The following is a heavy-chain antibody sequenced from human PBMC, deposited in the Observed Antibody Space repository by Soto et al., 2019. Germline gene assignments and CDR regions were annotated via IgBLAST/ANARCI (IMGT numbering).Heavy chain of an antibody. V-gene: IGHV3-13*01. CDR2: IGFAGDT. D-gene: IGHD5-18*01. CDR3: ARAPVHSHGLLEW. J-gene: IGHJ4*02. CDR1: GFTFTNYD. Sequence: PGGSLRLSCAASGFTFTNYDMHWVRQPKGEGLEWVSGIGFAGDTHYPGSVKGRFTISRDNARNSLFLQMNNLRADDSAVYYCARAPVHSHGLLEWWGQGTLVTVSS.